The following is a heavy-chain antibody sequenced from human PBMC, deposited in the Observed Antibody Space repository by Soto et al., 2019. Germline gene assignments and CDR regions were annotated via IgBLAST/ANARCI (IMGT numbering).Heavy chain of an antibody. D-gene: IGHD6-19*01. CDR2: IYSGGST. CDR3: AKPGIAVAGMFSDY. V-gene: IGHV3-53*01. Sequence: EVQLVESGGGLIQPGGSLRLSCAASGFTVSSNYMSWVRQAPGKGLEWVSVIYSGGSTYYADSVKGRFTISRDNSKNTLYLQMNSLRAEDTAVYYCAKPGIAVAGMFSDYWGQGTLVTVSS. CDR1: GFTVSSNY. J-gene: IGHJ4*02.